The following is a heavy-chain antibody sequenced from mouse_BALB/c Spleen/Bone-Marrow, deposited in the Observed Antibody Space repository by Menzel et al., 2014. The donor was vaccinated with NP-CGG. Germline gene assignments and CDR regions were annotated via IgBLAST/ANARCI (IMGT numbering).Heavy chain of an antibody. CDR1: GFDFSRYW. J-gene: IGHJ3*01. V-gene: IGHV4-1*02. CDR2: INPDSSTI. D-gene: IGHD1-2*01. CDR3: AKIYYYGYVAY. Sequence: EVQLVESGGGLVQPGGSLKLSCAASGFDFSRYWMTWVRQAPGKGLEWIGEINPDSSTINYKPSLKDKFIISRDNAKNTLYLQMSKVRSEDTALYYCAKIYYYGYVAYWGQGTLVTASA.